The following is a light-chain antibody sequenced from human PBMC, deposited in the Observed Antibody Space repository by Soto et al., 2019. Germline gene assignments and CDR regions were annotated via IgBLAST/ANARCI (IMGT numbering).Light chain of an antibody. J-gene: IGKJ1*01. CDR1: QSVSSSY. CDR2: GAS. V-gene: IGKV3-20*01. CDR3: QQYGSSPPT. Sequence: EIVLTQSPGTLSLSPGERATLSCRASQSVSSSYLAWYQQKPGQAARLLIYGASSRATGIPDGFSGSGPGTDFTLTISRLEPEDFAVYYCQQYGSSPPTFGEGPKVEIK.